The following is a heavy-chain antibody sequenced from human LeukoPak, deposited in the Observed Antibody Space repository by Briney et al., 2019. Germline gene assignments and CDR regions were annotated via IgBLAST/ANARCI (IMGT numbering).Heavy chain of an antibody. D-gene: IGHD3-3*01. CDR2: IYYSGST. V-gene: IGHV4-59*08. J-gene: IGHJ5*02. CDR3: ARQTGNYDFWSGYQHSNWFDP. CDR1: GGSISSYY. Sequence: PSETLSLTCTVSGGSISSYYWSWIRQPPGKGLEWIGYIYYSGSTNHNPSLKSRVTISVDTSKNQFSLKLSSVTAADTAVYYCARQTGNYDFWSGYQHSNWFDPWGQGTLVTVSS.